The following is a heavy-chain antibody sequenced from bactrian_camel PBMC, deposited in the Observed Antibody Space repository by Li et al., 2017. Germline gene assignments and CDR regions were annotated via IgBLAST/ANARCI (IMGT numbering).Heavy chain of an antibody. D-gene: IGHD4*01. CDR1: GHSYYTHC. CDR3: ANLGTYIDYFDY. J-gene: IGHJ4*01. CDR2: INTGGSST. V-gene: IGHV3S1*01. Sequence: HVQLVESGGGSVQAGGSLRLSCTASGHSYYTHCMAWFRQAPGAEREWVSSINTGGSSTYYADSVKGRFTISRDNAKNTVYLQLNSLKTEDMAMYYCANLGTYIDYFDYWGQGTQVTVS.